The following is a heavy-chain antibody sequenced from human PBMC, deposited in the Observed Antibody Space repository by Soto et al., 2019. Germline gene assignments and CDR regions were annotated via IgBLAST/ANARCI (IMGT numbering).Heavy chain of an antibody. Sequence: PGGSLRLSCAASGFTFSSYAMHWVRQAPGKGLEWVAVISYDGSNKYYADSVKGRFTISRDNSKNTLYLQMNSLRAEDTAVYYCARVDIVATIGIDYWGQGTLVTVSS. V-gene: IGHV3-30-3*01. J-gene: IGHJ4*02. CDR2: ISYDGSNK. CDR1: GFTFSSYA. CDR3: ARVDIVATIGIDY. D-gene: IGHD5-12*01.